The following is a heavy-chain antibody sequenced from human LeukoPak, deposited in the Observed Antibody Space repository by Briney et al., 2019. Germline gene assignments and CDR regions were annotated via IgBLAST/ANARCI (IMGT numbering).Heavy chain of an antibody. Sequence: SETLSLTCTVSGGSISSSSYYWGWIRQPPGKGLEWIGSIYYSGSTYYNPSLKSRVTISVDTSKNQFSLKLTSVTAADTAVYYCARGDYDSWSGHSPPGWFDPWGQGTLVTVSS. CDR1: GGSISSSSYY. J-gene: IGHJ5*02. D-gene: IGHD3-3*01. CDR2: IYYSGST. V-gene: IGHV4-39*07. CDR3: ARGDYDSWSGHSPPGWFDP.